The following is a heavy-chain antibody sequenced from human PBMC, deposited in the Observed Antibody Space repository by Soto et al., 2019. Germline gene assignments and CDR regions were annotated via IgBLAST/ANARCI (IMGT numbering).Heavy chain of an antibody. CDR2: IMPVFPTP. D-gene: IGHD1-20*01. CDR3: ARYKDRQQLGGNYYYIMDV. J-gene: IGHJ6*01. Sequence: QVQLVQSGAEVKKPGSSVKVSCKTSGGTFRTSAISWVRQAPGQGLEWMGGIMPVFPTPDYAQKFQGRVTITADESTSTAYMELSSLRSEDTAVYYCARYKDRQQLGGNYYYIMDVWGQGTTVTVSS. CDR1: GGTFRTSA. V-gene: IGHV1-69*12.